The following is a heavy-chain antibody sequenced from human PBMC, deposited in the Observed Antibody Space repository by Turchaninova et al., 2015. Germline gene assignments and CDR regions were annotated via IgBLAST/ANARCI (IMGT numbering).Heavy chain of an antibody. J-gene: IGHJ4*02. V-gene: IGHV4-38-2*01. Sequence: QVQLQESGPGLVKPSETLSLTCAVTDFSFTSTYDWGWIRQSPGKGLEWIGTVYDSGSTYYNPSLKRRVTISLDTSKKHFSLKLSSVTAADTAIYYCARLRRRYFDYWGQGALVTVSS. CDR1: DFSFTSTYD. CDR3: ARLRRRYFDY. CDR2: VYDSGST.